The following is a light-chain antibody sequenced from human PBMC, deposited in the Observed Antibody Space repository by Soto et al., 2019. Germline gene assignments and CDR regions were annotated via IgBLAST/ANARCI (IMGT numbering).Light chain of an antibody. CDR1: RSNIGSNL. V-gene: IGLV1-44*01. CDR2: SNN. CDR3: AAWDDSLNGYV. J-gene: IGLJ1*01. Sequence: QSVLTQPPSASGTPGQRVTISCSGSRSNIGSNLVNWYQQLPGTAPKLLIYSNNQRPSGVPDRFSGSKSGTSASLAISGLQSEDEADYYCAAWDDSLNGYVFGTGTKLTVL.